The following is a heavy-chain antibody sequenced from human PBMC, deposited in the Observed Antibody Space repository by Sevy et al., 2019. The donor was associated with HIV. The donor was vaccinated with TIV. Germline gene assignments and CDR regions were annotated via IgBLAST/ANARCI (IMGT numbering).Heavy chain of an antibody. CDR1: GFTFSTYA. V-gene: IGHV3-30*04. CDR3: ASHYYDTTGYYYPLDY. D-gene: IGHD3-22*01. CDR2: ISDDGNNK. J-gene: IGHJ4*02. Sequence: GGSLRLSCTASGFTFSTYAMYWVRQAPGKGLEWVGVISDDGNNKDYADSVKGRFTVSRDNSKNTLYLQMYSLRAEDTAVYYCASHYYDTTGYYYPLDYWGQGTLVTVSS.